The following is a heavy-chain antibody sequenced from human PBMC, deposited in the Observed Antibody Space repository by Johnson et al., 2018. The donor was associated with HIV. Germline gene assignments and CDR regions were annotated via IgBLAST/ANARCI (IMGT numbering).Heavy chain of an antibody. CDR2: ISYDGTNK. V-gene: IGHV3-30-3*01. Sequence: VESGGGLVQPGGSLRLSCAASGFAVSKNYLTWVRQAPGKGLEWVAIISYDGTNKYYADSVKGRFTISRDNSKNTLYLQMNSLRAEDTAVYYCVRDDYAFHIWGQGTMVTVSS. J-gene: IGHJ3*02. CDR1: GFAVSKNY. CDR3: VRDDYAFHI. D-gene: IGHD2-21*02.